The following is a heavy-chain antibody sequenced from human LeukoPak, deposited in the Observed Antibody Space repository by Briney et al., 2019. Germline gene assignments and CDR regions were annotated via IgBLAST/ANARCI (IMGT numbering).Heavy chain of an antibody. Sequence: SETLSLTCTVSGGSISSGSYYWNWIRQPAGKGLEWIGRIYTSGSTKYNPSLKSRVTVSVDTSKNQFSLKVRSVTAADTAVYYCARTTEGGYTYDYFYYYYMDVWGKGTTVTISS. CDR1: GGSISSGSYY. J-gene: IGHJ6*03. D-gene: IGHD5-18*01. CDR2: IYTSGST. CDR3: ARTTEGGYTYDYFYYYYMDV. V-gene: IGHV4-61*02.